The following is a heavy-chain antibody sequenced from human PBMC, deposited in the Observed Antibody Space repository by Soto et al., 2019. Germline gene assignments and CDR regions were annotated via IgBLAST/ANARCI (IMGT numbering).Heavy chain of an antibody. CDR2: ISYDGSNK. CDR3: AKGSRVATIFDYYYGMDV. Sequence: SLRLSCAASGFTFSSYGMHWVRQAPGKGLEWVAVISYDGSNKYYADSVKGRFTISRDNSKNTLYLQMNSLRAEDTAVYYCAKGSRVATIFDYYYGMDVWGQGTTVTVSS. V-gene: IGHV3-30*18. CDR1: GFTFSSYG. D-gene: IGHD5-12*01. J-gene: IGHJ6*02.